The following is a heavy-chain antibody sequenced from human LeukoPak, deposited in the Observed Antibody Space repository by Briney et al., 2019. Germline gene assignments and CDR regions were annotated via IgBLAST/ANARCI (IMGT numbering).Heavy chain of an antibody. CDR1: GYTFTGYY. Sequence: GASVKVSCKASGYTFTGYYMHWVRQAPGQGLEWMGWMNPNRGSTNYAQKFQGRVAMTRDTSISTAYMVLSRLRSDDTGVYYCARALRFLTAPYYYYYCGMDVWGQGTTVTVSS. CDR2: MNPNRGST. V-gene: IGHV1-2*02. J-gene: IGHJ6*02. D-gene: IGHD3-3*01. CDR3: ARALRFLTAPYYYYYCGMDV.